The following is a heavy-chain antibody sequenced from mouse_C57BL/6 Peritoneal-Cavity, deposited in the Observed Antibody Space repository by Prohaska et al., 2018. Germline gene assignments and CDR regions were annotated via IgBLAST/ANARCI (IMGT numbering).Heavy chain of an antibody. CDR1: GYSITSGYY. D-gene: IGHD2-5*01. J-gene: IGHJ3*01. Sequence: TISFTGYSITSGYYWNWIRQFPGNKLEWMGYISYDGSNNYNPSLKNRISITRDTSKNQFFLKLNSVTTEDTATDYCASSNYAWFAYWGQGTLVTVSA. V-gene: IGHV3-6*01. CDR3: ASSNYAWFAY. CDR2: ISYDGSN.